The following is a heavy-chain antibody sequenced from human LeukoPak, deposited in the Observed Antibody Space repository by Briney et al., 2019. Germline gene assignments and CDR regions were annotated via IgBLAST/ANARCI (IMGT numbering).Heavy chain of an antibody. CDR3: ARGVYYYDSSGYYVGTHDP. CDR1: GYSISSGYY. V-gene: IGHV4-38-2*02. J-gene: IGHJ5*02. CDR2: IYHSGST. D-gene: IGHD3-22*01. Sequence: SETLSLTCTVSGYSISSGYYWGWIRQPPGKGLEWIGSIYHSGSTYYNPSLKSRVTISVDTSKNQFSLKLSSVTAADTAVYYCARGVYYYDSSGYYVGTHDPWGQGTLVTVSS.